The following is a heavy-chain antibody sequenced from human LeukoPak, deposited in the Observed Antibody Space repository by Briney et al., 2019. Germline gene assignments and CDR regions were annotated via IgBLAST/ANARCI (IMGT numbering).Heavy chain of an antibody. D-gene: IGHD6-19*01. Sequence: PSETLSLTCAVYGGSFSGYYWSWIRQPPGKGLEWIGEINHSGSTNYNPSLKSRVTISVDTSKNQFSLKLSSVTAADTAVYYCARRYSSGWYVRDYWGQGTLVTVSS. CDR3: ARRYSSGWYVRDY. CDR2: INHSGST. J-gene: IGHJ4*02. V-gene: IGHV4-34*01. CDR1: GGSFSGYY.